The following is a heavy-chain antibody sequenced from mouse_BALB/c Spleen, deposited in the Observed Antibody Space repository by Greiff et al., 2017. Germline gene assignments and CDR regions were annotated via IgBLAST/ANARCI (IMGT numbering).Heavy chain of an antibody. V-gene: IGHV1-54*01. CDR2: INPGSGGT. J-gene: IGHJ4*01. Sequence: QVQLKESGAELVRPGTSVKVSCKASGYAFTNYLIEWVKQRPGQGLEWIGVINPGSGGTNYNEKFKGKATLTADKSSSTAYMQLSSLTSDDSAVYFCARSLLWYYAMDYWGQGTSVTVSS. CDR3: ARSLLWYYAMDY. D-gene: IGHD2-10*01. CDR1: GYAFTNYL.